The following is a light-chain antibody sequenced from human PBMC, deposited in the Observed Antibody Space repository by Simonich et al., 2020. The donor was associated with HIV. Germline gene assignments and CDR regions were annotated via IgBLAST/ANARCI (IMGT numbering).Light chain of an antibody. CDR1: QGISSY. Sequence: AIRMTQSPSSLSASTVDRVTITCRAGQGISSYLAWYQQKPGKAPKRLIYAASTLQSGVPSRFSGSGSGTDFTLTISSLQSDDFAVYYCQQYNNWPYTFGQGTKLEIK. V-gene: IGKV1-8*01. CDR2: AAS. CDR3: QQYNNWPYT. J-gene: IGKJ2*01.